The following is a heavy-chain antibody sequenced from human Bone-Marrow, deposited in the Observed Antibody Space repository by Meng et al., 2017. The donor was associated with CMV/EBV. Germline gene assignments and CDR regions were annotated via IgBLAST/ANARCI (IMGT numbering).Heavy chain of an antibody. Sequence: GGALRLSCKASGYRFTNYWIGWVRQMPGKGLECMGIIYPGDSDTRYSPSFQGQVTISADKSIPTAYLQWSSLKASDTAMYYCAKLNGQMAAHFWGQGTLVTVSS. CDR2: IYPGDSDT. J-gene: IGHJ4*02. CDR1: GYRFTNYW. D-gene: IGHD5-24*01. CDR3: AKLNGQMAAHF. V-gene: IGHV5-51*01.